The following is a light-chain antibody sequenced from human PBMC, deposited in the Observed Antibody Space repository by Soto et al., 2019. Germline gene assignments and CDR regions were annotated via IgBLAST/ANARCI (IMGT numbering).Light chain of an antibody. CDR2: AAS. CDR3: QQYCTYRTWT. V-gene: IGKV1-5*01. J-gene: IGKJ1*01. CDR1: QSISSW. Sequence: IQMTQSPSTLSASVGDRVTITCRASQSISSWLAWYQQKPGKAPKLLIYAASTLQSGVPSRFSGSGSGTDFTLTISCLQSEDFATYYCQQYCTYRTWTFGQGTKVDIK.